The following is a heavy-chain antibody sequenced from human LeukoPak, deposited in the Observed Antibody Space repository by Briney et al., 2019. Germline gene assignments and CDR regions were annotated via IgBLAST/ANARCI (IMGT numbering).Heavy chain of an antibody. Sequence: GGSLRLSCAASGFSFNTYGAHWIRQAPGKGLDWVAAISYDGKNKYYADSVKGRFTISRDTSKNTLDLQMNSLRVADTALYYCASLLMERLPHNGFDIWGQGTMVTVSS. CDR2: ISYDGKNK. CDR3: ASLLMERLPHNGFDI. V-gene: IGHV3-30*03. J-gene: IGHJ3*02. D-gene: IGHD2-8*01. CDR1: GFSFNTYG.